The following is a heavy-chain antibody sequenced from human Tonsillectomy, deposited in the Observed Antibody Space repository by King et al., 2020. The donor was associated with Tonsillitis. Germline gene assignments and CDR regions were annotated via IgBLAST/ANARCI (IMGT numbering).Heavy chain of an antibody. D-gene: IGHD4-17*01. J-gene: IGHJ3*02. CDR3: ARDRDYGDLDAFDI. V-gene: IGHV3-21*01. CDR1: GFTFSSYS. CDR2: ISSSSSYI. Sequence: VQLVESGGGLVKPGGSLRLSCAASGFTFSSYSMNWVRQAPGKGLEWVSSISSSSSYIYYADSVKGRFTISRDNAKNSLYLQMNSLRAEDTAVYYCARDRDYGDLDAFDIWGQGTMSPSLQ.